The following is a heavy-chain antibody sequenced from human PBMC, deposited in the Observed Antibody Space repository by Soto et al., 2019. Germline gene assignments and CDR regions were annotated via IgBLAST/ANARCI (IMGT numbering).Heavy chain of an antibody. D-gene: IGHD2-21*02. Sequence: GSLRLSCAASGFTFSSYAMSWVRQAPGKGLEWVSAISGSGGSTYYADSVKGRFTISRDNSKNTLYLQMNSLRAEDTAVYYCARGSFVTHYYYYHMDVWGKGTPVTVSS. J-gene: IGHJ6*03. CDR3: ARGSFVTHYYYYHMDV. V-gene: IGHV3-23*01. CDR2: ISGSGGST. CDR1: GFTFSSYA.